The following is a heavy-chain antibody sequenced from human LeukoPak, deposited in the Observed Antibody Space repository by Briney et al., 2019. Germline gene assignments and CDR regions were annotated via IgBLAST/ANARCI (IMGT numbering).Heavy chain of an antibody. V-gene: IGHV1-2*02. CDR2: INPNSGGT. Sequence: GASVKVSCKASGYTFTGYYMHGVRQAPGQGLEWMGWINPNSGGTNYAQKFQGRVTMTRDTSISTAYMELSRLRSDDTAVYYCATRHDSSAFHEYWGQGTLVTVSS. J-gene: IGHJ4*02. CDR3: ATRHDSSAFHEY. CDR1: GYTFTGYY. D-gene: IGHD3-22*01.